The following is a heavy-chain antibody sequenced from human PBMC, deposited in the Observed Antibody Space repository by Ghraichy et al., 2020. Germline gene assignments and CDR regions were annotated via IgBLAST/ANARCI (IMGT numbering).Heavy chain of an antibody. D-gene: IGHD6-19*01. CDR3: ASLPISSGWYGAEPEGFDP. V-gene: IGHV1-69*02. CDR1: GGTFSSYT. Sequence: SVKVSCKASGGTFSSYTISWVRQAPGQGLEWMGRIIPILGIANYAQKFQGRVTITADKSTSTAYMELSSLRSEDTAVYYCASLPISSGWYGAEPEGFDPWGQGTLVTVSS. CDR2: IIPILGIA. J-gene: IGHJ5*02.